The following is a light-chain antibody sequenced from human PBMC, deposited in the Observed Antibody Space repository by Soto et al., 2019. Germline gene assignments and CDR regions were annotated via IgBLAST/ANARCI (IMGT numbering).Light chain of an antibody. CDR1: SSNIGNNY. J-gene: IGLJ1*01. V-gene: IGLV1-51*02. CDR3: GTWHSSLSAV. CDR2: ENN. Sequence: QSVLTQPPSVSAAPGQKVTISCSGSSSNIGNNYVSWYQQLPGTAPKLLIYENNKRPSGIPDRFSGSKSGTSATLGITGLQTGDEADYYRGTWHSSLSAVFGTGTKVTV.